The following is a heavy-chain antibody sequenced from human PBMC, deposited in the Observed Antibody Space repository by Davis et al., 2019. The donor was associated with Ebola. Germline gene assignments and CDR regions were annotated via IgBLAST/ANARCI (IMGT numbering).Heavy chain of an antibody. CDR3: ARVSSTWYYYYYMDV. CDR1: GFTFDDYG. D-gene: IGHD2-2*01. Sequence: GESLKISCAASGFTFDDYGMSWVRQAPGKGLEWVSGINWNGGSTGYADSVKGRFTISRDNAKNSLYLQMNSLRAEETALYYCARVSSTWYYYYYMDVWGKGATVTVSS. J-gene: IGHJ6*03. CDR2: INWNGGST. V-gene: IGHV3-20*04.